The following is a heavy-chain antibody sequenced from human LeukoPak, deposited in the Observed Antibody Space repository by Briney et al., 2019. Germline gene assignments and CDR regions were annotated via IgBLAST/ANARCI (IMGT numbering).Heavy chain of an antibody. CDR3: ARLVVAGSYYYYGMDV. CDR1: GGSFSGYY. D-gene: IGHD2-15*01. Sequence: SETLSLTCAVYGGSFSGYYWSWIRQPPGKGLEWIGEINHSGSTNYNPSLKSRVTISVGTSKNQFSLKLSSVTAADTAVYYCARLVVAGSYYYYGMDVWGQGTTVTVSS. J-gene: IGHJ6*02. CDR2: INHSGST. V-gene: IGHV4-34*01.